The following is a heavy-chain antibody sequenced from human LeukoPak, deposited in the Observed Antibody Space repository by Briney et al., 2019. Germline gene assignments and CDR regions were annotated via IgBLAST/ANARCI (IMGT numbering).Heavy chain of an antibody. J-gene: IGHJ1*01. V-gene: IGHV4-30-2*01. D-gene: IGHD3-22*01. CDR3: ARSSGRNAEYFQH. CDR2: IYHSGST. Sequence: PSQTLSLTRAVSGGSISSGGYSWRWIRQPPGKGLEWIGYIYHSGSTYYNPSLKSRVTISVDRSKNQFSLKLSSVTAADTAVYYCARSSGRNAEYFQHWGQGTLVTVSS. CDR1: GGSISSGGYS.